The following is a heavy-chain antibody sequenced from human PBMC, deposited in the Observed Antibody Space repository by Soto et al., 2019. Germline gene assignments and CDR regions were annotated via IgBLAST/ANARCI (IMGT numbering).Heavy chain of an antibody. CDR3: ARGQGYYFPFDY. V-gene: IGHV4-59*01. CDR1: AGSISHDY. Sequence: QVQLLESGPGLVKPSETLSLTCVVSAGSISHDYWCWIRQPQGGGLEWVGHVHSSGNINYNPSLKSRITISIDTSENQFSLKRTSVTAADTAVYYCARGQGYYFPFDYWGQGTLVTVSS. CDR2: VHSSGNI. D-gene: IGHD3-10*01. J-gene: IGHJ4*02.